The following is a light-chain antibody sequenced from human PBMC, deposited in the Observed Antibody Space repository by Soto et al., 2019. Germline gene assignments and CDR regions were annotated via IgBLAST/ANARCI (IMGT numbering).Light chain of an antibody. J-gene: IGKJ4*01. CDR2: GAS. CDR3: QQYNDWPLT. Sequence: EKVMTQSPAALSVSPGERATLSCRAGQSVKSNLAWYQQKPGQAPRLLLYGASTRATGIPARFSGSASGTEFTLTISSLQSEDSGVYYCQQYNDWPLTFGGGTKVEIK. V-gene: IGKV3-15*01. CDR1: QSVKSN.